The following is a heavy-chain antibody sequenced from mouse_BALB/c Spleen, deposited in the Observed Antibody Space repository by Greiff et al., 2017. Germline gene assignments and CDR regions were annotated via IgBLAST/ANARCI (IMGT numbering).Heavy chain of an antibody. CDR2: INPYNGDT. Sequence: VHVKQSGPELVKPGASVKISCKASGYSFTGYFMNWVMQSHGKSLEWIGRINPYNGDTFYNQKFKGKATLTVDKSSSTAHMELRSLASEDSAVYYCARRGGTTHSFDYWGQGTTLTVSS. J-gene: IGHJ2*01. D-gene: IGHD2-12*01. CDR1: GYSFTGYF. CDR3: ARRGGTTHSFDY. V-gene: IGHV1-20*02.